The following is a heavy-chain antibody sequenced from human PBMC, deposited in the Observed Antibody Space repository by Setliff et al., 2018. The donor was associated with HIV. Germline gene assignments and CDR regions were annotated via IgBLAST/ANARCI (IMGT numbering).Heavy chain of an antibody. V-gene: IGHV1-69*05. CDR1: GGTFSSYV. CDR2: IIPMYGVT. Sequence: ASVKVSCKASGGTFSSYVISWVRQAPGQGPEWMGGIIPMYGVTNYAQKFQGRVTVTTDESTSTAYMELSSLRSEDTAVYYCALPYCSGGNCWSSASLPPAGWFDPWGQGTLVTVSS. D-gene: IGHD2-15*01. J-gene: IGHJ5*02. CDR3: ALPYCSGGNCWSSASLPPAGWFDP.